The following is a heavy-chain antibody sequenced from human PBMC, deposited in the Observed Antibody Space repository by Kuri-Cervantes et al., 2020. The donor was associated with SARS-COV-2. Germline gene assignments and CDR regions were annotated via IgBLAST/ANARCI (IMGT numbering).Heavy chain of an antibody. CDR2: IEWDDSK. V-gene: IGHV2-70*04. CDR1: GFSLNTERMR. J-gene: IGHJ4*02. CDR3: ARTSYSRTYYFDY. D-gene: IGHD6-13*01. Sequence: SGPTLVKPTQTLTLTCSFSGFSLNTERMRVSWIRQPPGKALEWLARIEWDDSKFYTPSLRSRLTISKDTSRNLVFLTMTDMDPEDTATYYCARTSYSRTYYFDYWGQGSLVTDSS.